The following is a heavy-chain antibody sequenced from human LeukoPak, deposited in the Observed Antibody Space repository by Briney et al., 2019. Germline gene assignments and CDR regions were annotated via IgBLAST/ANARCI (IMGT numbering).Heavy chain of an antibody. V-gene: IGHV3-66*02. Sequence: GGSLRLSCAASGFTVSSNYMSWVRQAPGKWLEWVSVIYSGGSTYYADSVKGRFTISRDNSKNTLYLQMNSLRAEDTAVYYCAREVLGKYCSSTSCSSYYYYYYMDVWGKGTTVTVSS. D-gene: IGHD2-2*01. J-gene: IGHJ6*03. CDR1: GFTVSSNY. CDR3: AREVLGKYCSSTSCSSYYYYYYMDV. CDR2: IYSGGST.